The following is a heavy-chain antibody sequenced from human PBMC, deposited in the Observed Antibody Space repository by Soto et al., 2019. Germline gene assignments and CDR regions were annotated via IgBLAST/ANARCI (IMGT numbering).Heavy chain of an antibody. Sequence: QVQLVQSGAEVKKPGASVKVSCKASGSTFTSYYMHWVRQAPGQGLECMGIINPSGGSTSYAQNFQGRVTITRDTSTSTFYMELSRLRSADTAVYYCARGVAARHYYYYYYGMDVWGQGTKVTVSS. D-gene: IGHD6-6*01. CDR2: INPSGGST. CDR1: GSTFTSYY. J-gene: IGHJ6*02. V-gene: IGHV1-46*01. CDR3: ARGVAARHYYYYYYGMDV.